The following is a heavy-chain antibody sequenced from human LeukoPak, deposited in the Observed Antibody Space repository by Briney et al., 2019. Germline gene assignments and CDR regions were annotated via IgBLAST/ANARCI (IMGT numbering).Heavy chain of an antibody. J-gene: IGHJ6*03. CDR1: GYTFSDSY. CDR3: AKSQFGTGPPDARGWYYYYYMDV. Sequence: SVKVSCKASGYTFSDSYIHWVRQAPGQGLEWMGGIIPIFGTANYAQKFQGRVTITADESTSTAYMELSSLRSEDTAVYYCAKSQFGTGPPDARGWYYYYYMDVWGKGTTVTVSS. V-gene: IGHV1-69*13. D-gene: IGHD1-1*01. CDR2: IIPIFGTA.